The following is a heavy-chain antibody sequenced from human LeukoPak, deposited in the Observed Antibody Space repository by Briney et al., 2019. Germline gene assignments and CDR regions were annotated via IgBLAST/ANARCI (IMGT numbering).Heavy chain of an antibody. CDR1: GYTFTSYG. CDR2: ISAYNGNT. V-gene: IGHV1-18*01. J-gene: IGHJ4*02. Sequence: GASVKVSCKASGYTFTSYGISWVRQAPGQGLEWMGWISAYNGNTNYAQKLQGRVTMTTDTSTSTAYMELRSLRSDDTAVYYCAGDKQDEYGASRSDYWGQGTLVTVSS. D-gene: IGHD4-17*01. CDR3: AGDKQDEYGASRSDY.